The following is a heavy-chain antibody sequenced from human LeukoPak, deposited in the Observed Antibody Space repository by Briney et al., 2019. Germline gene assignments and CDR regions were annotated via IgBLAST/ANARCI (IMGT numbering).Heavy chain of an antibody. D-gene: IGHD3-22*01. CDR3: AGWGYYDSSGVNY. CDR1: GGSISSYY. J-gene: IGHJ4*02. CDR2: IYYSGST. V-gene: IGHV4-59*01. Sequence: PSETLSLTCTVSGGSISSYYWSWTRQPPGKGLEWIGYIYYSGSTNYNPSLKSQVTISVDTSKNQFSLKLSSVTAADTAVYYCAGWGYYDSSGVNYWGQGTLVTVSS.